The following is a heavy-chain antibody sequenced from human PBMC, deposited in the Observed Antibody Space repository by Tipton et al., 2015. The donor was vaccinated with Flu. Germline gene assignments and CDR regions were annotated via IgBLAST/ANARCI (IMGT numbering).Heavy chain of an antibody. D-gene: IGHD3-16*02. Sequence: SLRLSCAASGFTFSGYAMSWVRQAPGKGLEWVSAISGSGGSTYYADSVKGRFTISRDKSKNTLYLQMSTLRVEDTAVYYCARVFLSYFSDYWGQGTLVTVSS. CDR3: ARVFLSYFSDY. CDR2: ISGSGGST. J-gene: IGHJ4*02. V-gene: IGHV3-23*01. CDR1: GFTFSGYA.